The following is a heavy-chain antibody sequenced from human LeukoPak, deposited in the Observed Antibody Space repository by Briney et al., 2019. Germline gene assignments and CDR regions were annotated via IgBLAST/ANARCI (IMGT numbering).Heavy chain of an antibody. CDR2: IKQDGSEK. CDR1: GFTFSSYW. Sequence: PGGSLRLSCAASGFTFSSYWMSWVRQAPGKGLEWVANIKQDGSEKYYVDSVKGRFTISRDNAQNSLYLRMSSLRADDTAVYYCARAKFSGYDYWGQGILVTVSS. CDR3: ARAKFSGYDY. D-gene: IGHD5-12*01. V-gene: IGHV3-7*03. J-gene: IGHJ4*02.